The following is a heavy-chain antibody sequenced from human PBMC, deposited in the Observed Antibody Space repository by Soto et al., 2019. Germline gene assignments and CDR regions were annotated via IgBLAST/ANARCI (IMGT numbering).Heavy chain of an antibody. CDR3: VKNGVMDF. V-gene: IGHV3-30*18. D-gene: IGHD2-8*01. J-gene: IGHJ6*02. CDR2: ISYDGSNK. CDR1: GVTFSSYG. Sequence: GGSLRLSCAASGVTFSSYGMHWVRQAPGKGLEWVAVISYDGSNKYYADSVKGRFTISRDNSKNTLYLQMNSLRAEDTAVYYCVKNGVMDFWAQGTTVTVS.